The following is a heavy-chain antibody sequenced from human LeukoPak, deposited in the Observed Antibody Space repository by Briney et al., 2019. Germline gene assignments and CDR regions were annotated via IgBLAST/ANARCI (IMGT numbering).Heavy chain of an antibody. J-gene: IGHJ4*02. Sequence: ASVTLSCKVSGYTFTNYHINWVRQATGQGLEWMGWMNPNNGDSGYAQKFRGRVTITRDTSISTSYMELRSLRSDDTAVYFCARTTSFTASGYDYWGQGTLVTVSS. CDR3: ARTTSFTASGYDY. CDR1: GYTFTNYH. D-gene: IGHD6-25*01. V-gene: IGHV1-8*03. CDR2: MNPNNGDS.